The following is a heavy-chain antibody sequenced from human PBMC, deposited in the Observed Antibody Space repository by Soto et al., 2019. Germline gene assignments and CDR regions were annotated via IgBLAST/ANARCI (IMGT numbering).Heavy chain of an antibody. CDR1: GDSISTSNYY. J-gene: IGHJ4*02. Sequence: QLQLQESGPGLVKPSETLSLTCSVSGDSISTSNYYWGWIRQPSGKGLEWIGHLFYSGGTYYNPSLKSRVSISVDTSKNEFSLKLTSITAADTAIYFCARRGGGDYLFDSWGQGILVTVSS. CDR3: ARRGGGDYLFDS. D-gene: IGHD4-17*01. V-gene: IGHV4-39*07. CDR2: LFYSGGT.